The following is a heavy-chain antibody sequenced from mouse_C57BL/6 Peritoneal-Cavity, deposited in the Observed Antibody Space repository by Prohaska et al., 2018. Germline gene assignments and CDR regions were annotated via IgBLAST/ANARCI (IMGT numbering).Heavy chain of an antibody. Sequence: EVQLLETGGGLVQPGGSRGLSCEGSGFTFSGFWMSWVRQTPGKTMEWIGDINSDGCSINYVPSIKDRFTIFRDNDKSTLYLQMSNVQSEDTATYFCMRYGNYWYFDVWGTGTTVTVSS. CDR1: GFTFSGFW. CDR3: MRYGNYWYFDV. CDR2: INSDGCSI. J-gene: IGHJ1*03. V-gene: IGHV11-2*01. D-gene: IGHD2-1*01.